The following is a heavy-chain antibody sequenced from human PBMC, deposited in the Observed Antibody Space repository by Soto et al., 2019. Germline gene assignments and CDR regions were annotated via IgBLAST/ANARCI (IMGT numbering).Heavy chain of an antibody. CDR1: GYTFTSYA. D-gene: IGHD6-25*01. CDR2: INAGNGNT. CDR3: ASTAYSSDLYYYYYGMDV. Sequence: QVQLVQSGAEVKKPGASVKVSCKASGYTFTSYAMHWVRQAPGQRREWMGWINAGNGNTKYSQKFQGRVTITRDTSESTAYMELSSLRSEDTAVYYCASTAYSSDLYYYYYGMDVWGQGTTVTVSS. J-gene: IGHJ6*02. V-gene: IGHV1-3*01.